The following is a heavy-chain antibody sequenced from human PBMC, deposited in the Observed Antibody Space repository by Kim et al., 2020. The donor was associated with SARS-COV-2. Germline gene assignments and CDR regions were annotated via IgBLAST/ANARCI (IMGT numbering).Heavy chain of an antibody. CDR3: TRVPGTAVAFWDTFDF. CDR1: GFTFSGSA. D-gene: IGHD1-1*01. V-gene: IGHV3-73*01. Sequence: GGSLRLSCAASGFTFSGSAMHWVRQASEKGLEWVGRIRSKANSYATTYAASGKGRFTISRDDSKNTAYLQMNSLKTEDTAVYYCTRVPGTAVAFWDTFDFWGQGTMVTVSS. J-gene: IGHJ3*01. CDR2: IRSKANSYAT.